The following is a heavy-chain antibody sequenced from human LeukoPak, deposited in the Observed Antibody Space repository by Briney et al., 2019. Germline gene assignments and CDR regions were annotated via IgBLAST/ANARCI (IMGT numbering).Heavy chain of an antibody. CDR1: GGTFSSYT. V-gene: IGHV1-69*02. J-gene: IGHJ4*02. Sequence: ASVKVSCKASGGTFSSYTISWVRQAPGEGLEWMGRIIPILGIANYAQKFQGRVTITADKSTSTAYMELSSLRSEDTAVYYCARVSPDGYFDYWGQGALVTVSS. CDR3: ARVSPDGYFDY. CDR2: IIPILGIA. D-gene: IGHD2/OR15-2a*01.